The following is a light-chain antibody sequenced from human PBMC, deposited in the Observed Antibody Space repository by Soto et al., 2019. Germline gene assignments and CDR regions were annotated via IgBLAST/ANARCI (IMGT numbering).Light chain of an antibody. CDR2: GAS. CDR1: QSIGSN. Sequence: EIVLTQSPATLSVSPGERATLSCRARQSIGSNLAWYQQKPGQAPRLLIYGASTRATGIPGRFTGSGSGAEFTLTISSLQSEDFAIYYCQYYSTWPPEITFGPGPKWISN. CDR3: QYYSTWPPEIT. J-gene: IGKJ3*01. V-gene: IGKV3-15*01.